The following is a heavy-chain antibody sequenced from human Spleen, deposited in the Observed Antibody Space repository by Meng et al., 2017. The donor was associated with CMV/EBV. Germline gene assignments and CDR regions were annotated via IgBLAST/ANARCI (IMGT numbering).Heavy chain of an antibody. D-gene: IGHD3-22*01. CDR3: ARARRGIVAGLDS. CDR2: IKQDGSEK. J-gene: IGHJ4*02. Sequence: GESLKISCAASGFMFSDYWMTWVRQALGKGLEWVANIKQDGSEKYYVGSVKGRFSISRDNANKSLYLQMNSLRVEDTAVYYCARARRGIVAGLDSWGQGTLVTVSS. V-gene: IGHV3-7*01. CDR1: GFMFSDYW.